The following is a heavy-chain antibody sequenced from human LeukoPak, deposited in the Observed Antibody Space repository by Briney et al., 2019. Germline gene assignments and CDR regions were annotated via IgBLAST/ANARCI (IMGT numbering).Heavy chain of an antibody. CDR3: ARGRTTRYFDY. D-gene: IGHD1-7*01. J-gene: IGHJ4*02. V-gene: IGHV1-2*02. CDR2: INPNSGGT. CDR1: GYTFTSYD. Sequence: GASVKVSCKASGYTFTSYDINWVRQATGQGLEWMGWINPNSGGTNYAQKFQGRVTMTRDTSISTAYMELSRLRSDDTAVYYCARGRTTRYFDYWGQGTLVTVSS.